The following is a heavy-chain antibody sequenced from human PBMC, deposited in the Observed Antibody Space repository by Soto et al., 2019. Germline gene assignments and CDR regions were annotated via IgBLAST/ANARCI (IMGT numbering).Heavy chain of an antibody. J-gene: IGHJ4*02. D-gene: IGHD1-26*01. V-gene: IGHV3-30*18. CDR1: GFTFSSYG. CDR3: AKDLWELLLLSSRFPEKGLDY. Sequence: AGGSLRLSCAASGFTFSSYGMHWVRQAPGKGLEWVAVISYDGSNKYYADSVKGRFTISRDNSKNTLYLQMNSLRAEDTAVYYCAKDLWELLLLSSRFPEKGLDYWGQGTLVTVSS. CDR2: ISYDGSNK.